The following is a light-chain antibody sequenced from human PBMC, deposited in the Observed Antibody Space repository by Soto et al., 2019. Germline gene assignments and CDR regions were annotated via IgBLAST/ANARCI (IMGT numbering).Light chain of an antibody. V-gene: IGKV1-39*01. CDR3: QPSYRSPLLA. CDR1: QIIDTY. CDR2: GVS. J-gene: IGKJ4*01. Sequence: DIQMTQSPSSLYASVWDIVTITCRASQIIDTYLNWYQQKGGKAPKLLVYGVSKLQSGVPPRCSGSGSGTEFTLTITGLQPEDFATYYCQPSYRSPLLAFGGGTKVEIK.